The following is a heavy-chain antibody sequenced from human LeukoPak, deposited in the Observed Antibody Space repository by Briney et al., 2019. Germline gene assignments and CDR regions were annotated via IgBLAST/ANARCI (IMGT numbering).Heavy chain of an antibody. CDR1: GGTFSSYA. J-gene: IGHJ4*02. CDR3: ARGLSNSYGSGSYYRFFDY. V-gene: IGHV1-69*13. Sequence: SVKVSCKASGGTFSSYAISWVRQAPGQGLEWMGGIIPMFGTASYAQKFQGRVTITADESTSTAYMELGSLRSEDTAVDYCARGLSNSYGSGSYYRFFDYWGQGTLVTVSS. CDR2: IIPMFGTA. D-gene: IGHD3-10*01.